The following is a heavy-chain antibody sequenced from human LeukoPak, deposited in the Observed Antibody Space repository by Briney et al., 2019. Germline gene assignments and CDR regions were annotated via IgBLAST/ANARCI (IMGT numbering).Heavy chain of an antibody. V-gene: IGHV3-30*04. D-gene: IGHD6-6*01. CDR1: GFTLSNYA. J-gene: IGHJ4*02. CDR2: ISYDGSNK. CDR3: ARDYASSSGTYFDY. Sequence: GGSLRLSCAASGFTLSNYAMHWVRQAPGRGLEWVAVISYDGSNKYYADSVKGRFTISRDNSKNTLYLQMNSLRAEDTAVYYCARDYASSSGTYFDYWGQGTLVTVSS.